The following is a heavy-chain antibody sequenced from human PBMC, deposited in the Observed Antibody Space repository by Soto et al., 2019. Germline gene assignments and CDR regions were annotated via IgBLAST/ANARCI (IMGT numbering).Heavy chain of an antibody. CDR2: IYHGGST. CDR1: GFTFGDYA. Sequence: GSLRLSCTGSGFTFGDYAMNWFRQAPGKGLEWIGSIYHGGSTYYNPSLNSRVTLSIDMTNNHVSLILNSVTAADTAVYYCARVGPWVPYYYDSSPYTFENWFDPWGQGTLVTVSS. J-gene: IGHJ5*02. V-gene: IGHV4-38-2*02. D-gene: IGHD3-22*01. CDR3: ARVGPWVPYYYDSSPYTFENWFDP.